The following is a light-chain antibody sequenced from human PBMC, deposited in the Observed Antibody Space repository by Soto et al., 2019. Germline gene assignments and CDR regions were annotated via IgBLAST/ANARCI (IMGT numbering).Light chain of an antibody. V-gene: IGKV3D-15*01. CDR2: GGS. J-gene: IGKJ1*01. CDR1: QSLSSY. CDR3: QQFRNWPWT. Sequence: EIVLTQSPATLSLSPGERATLSCRASQSLSSYLAWSQQKPVQAPMLLIHGGSTRATGITDRISGSGSGTECTITISSLQSEDLAVYYCQQFRNWPWTFGQGTKVDIK.